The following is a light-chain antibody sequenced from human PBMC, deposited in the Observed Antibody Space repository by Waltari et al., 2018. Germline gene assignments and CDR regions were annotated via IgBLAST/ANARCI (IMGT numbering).Light chain of an antibody. CDR2: AAS. V-gene: IGKV1-39*01. CDR3: QQSYSTPIT. CDR1: QSISSY. Sequence: DIQMTQSPSSLSASVGDRVTITCRARQSISSYLNWYQQKPGKAPKLLIYAASSLQSVVPSRFSGSGSGTDFTLTISSLQPEDFATYYCQQSYSTPITFGQGTRLEIK. J-gene: IGKJ5*01.